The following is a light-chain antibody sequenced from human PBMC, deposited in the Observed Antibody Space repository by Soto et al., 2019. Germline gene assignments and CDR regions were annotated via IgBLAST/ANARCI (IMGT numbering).Light chain of an antibody. J-gene: IGKJ2*01. V-gene: IGKV3-20*01. CDR2: GAS. Sequence: EIVLTQSPGTLSLSPGERATLSCRASQSVSSTYFAWYQQKPGQAPRLLIYGASSRATGIPDRFSGSGSGTDCTLTITRLEPEDFAVYYCQQYSNSPPYTFGQGTKLEIK. CDR3: QQYSNSPPYT. CDR1: QSVSSTY.